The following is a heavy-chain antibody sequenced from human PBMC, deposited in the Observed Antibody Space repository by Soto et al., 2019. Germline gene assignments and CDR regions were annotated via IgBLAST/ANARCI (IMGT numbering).Heavy chain of an antibody. CDR1: GFTFSSYS. Sequence: EVQLVESGGGLVKPGGSLRLSCAASGFTFSSYSMNWVRQAPGKGLEWVSSISSSSSYIYYADSVKGRFTISRDNAKNSLYLQMNSLGAEDTAVYYCARDIRFGQYSSSPVSPPSDYWGQGTLVTVSS. CDR3: ARDIRFGQYSSSPVSPPSDY. D-gene: IGHD6-6*01. V-gene: IGHV3-21*01. J-gene: IGHJ4*02. CDR2: ISSSSSYI.